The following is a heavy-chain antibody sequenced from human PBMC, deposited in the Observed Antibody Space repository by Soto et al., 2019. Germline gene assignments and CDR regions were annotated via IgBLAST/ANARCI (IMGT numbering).Heavy chain of an antibody. V-gene: IGHV4-31*03. D-gene: IGHD5-18*01. CDR1: GASISSGGYY. CDR2: IYYSGST. J-gene: IGHJ6*02. Sequence: PSETLSLTCTVSGASISSGGYYWSWIRQHPGKGLEWIGYIYYSGSTYYNPSLKSRVTISVDTSKNQFSLKLSSVTAADTAVYYCARDQDLKGVTPYYYYYGMDVWGQGTTVTVSS. CDR3: ARDQDLKGVTPYYYYYGMDV.